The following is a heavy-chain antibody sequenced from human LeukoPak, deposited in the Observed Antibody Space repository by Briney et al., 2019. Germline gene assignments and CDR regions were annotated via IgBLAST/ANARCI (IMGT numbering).Heavy chain of an antibody. CDR3: ARQDCSGGSCYLDY. V-gene: IGHV3-30-3*01. CDR1: GFTLSSYA. CDR2: ISYDGNNK. J-gene: IGHJ4*02. Sequence: QTGGSLRLSCAASGFTLSSYAMHWVRQAPGKGLEWVAVISYDGNNKYYADFVKGRFTISRDYSKNTLYLQMNSLRVEDTAVYYCARQDCSGGSCYLDYWGQGTLVTVSS. D-gene: IGHD2-15*01.